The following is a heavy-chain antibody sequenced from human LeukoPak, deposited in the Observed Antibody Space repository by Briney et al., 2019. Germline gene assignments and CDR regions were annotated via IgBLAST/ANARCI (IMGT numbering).Heavy chain of an antibody. CDR3: ARALKLTGPGFGELLSIFDY. V-gene: IGHV4-31*03. CDR1: GGSISSGGYY. CDR2: IYYSGST. J-gene: IGHJ4*02. D-gene: IGHD3-10*01. Sequence: PSQTLSLTCTVSGGSISSGGYYWSWIRQHPGKGLEWFGYIYYSGSTYYNPSLKSRVTISVDTSKNQFSLKLSSVTAADTAVYYCARALKLTGPGFGELLSIFDYWGQGTLVTVSS.